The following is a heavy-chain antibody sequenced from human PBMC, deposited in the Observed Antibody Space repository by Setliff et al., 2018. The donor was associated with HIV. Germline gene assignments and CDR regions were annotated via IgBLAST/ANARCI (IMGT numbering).Heavy chain of an antibody. Sequence: PSETLSLTCTVSGDSISTYYWNWIRQPAGKGQEWIGRIHTSGSTNYNPSLKSRVTMSVDTSKNQFSLKLSSVTAADTAVYYCARMIPFGGVHWFFDLWGRGTLVTVSS. V-gene: IGHV4-4*07. CDR2: IHTSGST. CDR1: GDSISTYY. J-gene: IGHJ2*01. CDR3: ARMIPFGGVHWFFDL. D-gene: IGHD3-16*01.